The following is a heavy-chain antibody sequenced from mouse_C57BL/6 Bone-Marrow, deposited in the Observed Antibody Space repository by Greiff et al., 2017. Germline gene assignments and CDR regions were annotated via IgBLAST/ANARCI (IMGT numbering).Heavy chain of an antibody. CDR3: TRRAHYYGSKGPYAMDY. V-gene: IGHV1-15*01. Sequence: QVQLQQSGAELVRPGASVALSCKASGYTFTDYEMHWVKQTPVHGLEWIGAIDPETGGTAYNQKFKGKAILTADKSSSTAYIELRSLTSEDSAVYYCTRRAHYYGSKGPYAMDYWGQGTSVTVSS. CDR2: IDPETGGT. D-gene: IGHD1-1*01. CDR1: GYTFTDYE. J-gene: IGHJ4*01.